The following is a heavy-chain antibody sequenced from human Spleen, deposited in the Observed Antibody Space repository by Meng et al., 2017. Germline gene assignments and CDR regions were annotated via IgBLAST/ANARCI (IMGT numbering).Heavy chain of an antibody. V-gene: IGHV3-9*03. CDR3: AKSRDGGLLTGFDY. D-gene: IGHD2-21*01. J-gene: IGHJ4*02. CDR1: GFIFNDYG. CDR2: LSWNSGFI. Sequence: SLKISCAASGFIFNDYGMHWVRQAPGKGLEWVSGLSWNSGFIGYADSVKGRFTISRDTAKNSLYLQMNSLRAEDMALYYCAKSRDGGLLTGFDYWGQGTLVTVSS.